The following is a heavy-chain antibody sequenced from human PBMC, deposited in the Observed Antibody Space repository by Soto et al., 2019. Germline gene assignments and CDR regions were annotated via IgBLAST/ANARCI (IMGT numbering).Heavy chain of an antibody. V-gene: IGHV5-10-1*01. CDR3: ARRLSGPNDGYNAYYYYGMSF. Sequence: GKYLKISCKGSGYSFTSYWISWVRQMPGKGLEWMGRIDPGDSYTNYSPSFQGHVTISADKSTNTAYLQWSSLKASDTAMYYCARRLSGPNDGYNAYYYYGMSFRGQGSTVIGSS. J-gene: IGHJ6*02. D-gene: IGHD5-12*01. CDR2: IDPGDSYT. CDR1: GYSFTSYW.